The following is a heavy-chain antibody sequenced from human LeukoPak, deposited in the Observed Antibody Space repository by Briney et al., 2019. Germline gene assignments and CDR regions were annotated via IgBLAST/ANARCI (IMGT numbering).Heavy chain of an antibody. J-gene: IGHJ4*02. CDR3: ARRGSSSFDN. V-gene: IGHV4-39*07. Sequence: SETLSLTCTVSGGSISGSSYFWGWIRQPPGKGLEWIGRITHSGDTNYNPSLKSRVTISADPSKSQFSLKLSSVTAADTAIYYCARRGSSSFDNWGQGTLVTVSS. D-gene: IGHD1-26*01. CDR1: GGSISGSSYF. CDR2: ITHSGDT.